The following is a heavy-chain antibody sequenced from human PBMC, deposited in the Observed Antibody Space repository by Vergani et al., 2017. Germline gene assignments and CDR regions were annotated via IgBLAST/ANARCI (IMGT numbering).Heavy chain of an antibody. D-gene: IGHD3-10*01. CDR3: ARALWFGELQTGYYFDY. CDR1: GFSLSTSGMC. CDR2: IDWADDK. Sequence: QVTLRESGPALVKPTQTLTLTCTFSGFSLSTSGMCVSWIRQPPGKALEWLALIDWADDKYYSTSLKTRLTISKDTSKNQVVLTMTNMEPVDTATYYCARALWFGELQTGYYFDYWGQGTLVTVSS. V-gene: IGHV2-70*01. J-gene: IGHJ4*02.